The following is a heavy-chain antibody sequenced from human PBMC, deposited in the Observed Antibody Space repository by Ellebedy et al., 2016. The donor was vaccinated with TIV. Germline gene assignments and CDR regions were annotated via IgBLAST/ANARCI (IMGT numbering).Heavy chain of an antibody. D-gene: IGHD3-10*01. V-gene: IGHV1-3*01. CDR3: ARESELLRFGPYYYGMDV. Sequence: ASVKVSCKASGYTFTSYAMHWVRQAPGQRLEWMGWINAGNGNTKYSQKFQGRVTITRDTSASTAYMELSSLRSEDTAVYYCARESELLRFGPYYYGMDVWGQGTTVTVSS. J-gene: IGHJ6*02. CDR1: GYTFTSYA. CDR2: INAGNGNT.